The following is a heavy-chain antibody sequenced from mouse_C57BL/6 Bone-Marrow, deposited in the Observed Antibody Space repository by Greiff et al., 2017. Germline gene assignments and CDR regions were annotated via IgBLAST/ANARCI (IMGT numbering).Heavy chain of an antibody. CDR3: ARYGGWDYFAY. CDR2: INSSSGYT. Sequence: QVQLQQSGAELARPGASVKMSCTASGYTFNSYTMHWVKQRPGQGLEWIGYINSSSGYTKYNQKFQDKATLTADKSSSTAYMQLSNLTSEDSAVYYCARYGGWDYFAYWGQGTTLTVSS. CDR1: GYTFNSYT. D-gene: IGHD3-3*01. J-gene: IGHJ2*01. V-gene: IGHV1-4*01.